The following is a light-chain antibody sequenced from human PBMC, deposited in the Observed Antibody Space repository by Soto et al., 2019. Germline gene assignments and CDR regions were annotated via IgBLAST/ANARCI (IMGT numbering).Light chain of an antibody. CDR2: LGS. CDR1: QSLLHSNGYNF. CDR3: MKALPPPPYT. V-gene: IGKV2-28*01. J-gene: IGKJ2*01. Sequence: DIVMTQSPLSLPVTPGEPASISCRSSQSLLHSNGYNFLDWYLQKPGQSPQLLIHLGSNRASGVPDRFSGSGSGTDFKRRISRVEAEDVGVYFCMKALPPPPYTVGQGTKVEIK.